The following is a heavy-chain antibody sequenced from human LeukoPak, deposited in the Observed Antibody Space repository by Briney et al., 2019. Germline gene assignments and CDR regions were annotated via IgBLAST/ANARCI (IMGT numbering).Heavy chain of an antibody. Sequence: SVKVSCKASGSTFTSYAISWVRHAPGQGLELMGSISPNFGTANYAQKFQGRVTITTDESTSTAYRAPRSLRPEQPAMHYCARDGDGYNPGGYFYYWGPGNLVTVSS. CDR3: ARDGDGYNPGGYFYY. D-gene: IGHD5-24*01. CDR2: ISPNFGTA. J-gene: IGHJ4*02. V-gene: IGHV1-69*05. CDR1: GSTFTSYA.